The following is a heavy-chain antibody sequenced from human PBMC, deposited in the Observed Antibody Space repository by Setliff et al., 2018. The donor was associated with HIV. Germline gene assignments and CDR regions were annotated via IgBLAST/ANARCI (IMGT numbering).Heavy chain of an antibody. CDR3: ARGHHFYWYFDL. V-gene: IGHV1-8*02. CDR1: GYTFTNYD. Sequence: ASVKVSCKASGYTFTNYDINWVRQSPGQGLEWLGWMNPNSGRAGSAQMFQGRLTMTRDTSTSTAYMELRGLTPDDTAVYYCARGHHFYWYFDLWGPGTLVTV. J-gene: IGHJ2*01. CDR2: MNPNSGRA.